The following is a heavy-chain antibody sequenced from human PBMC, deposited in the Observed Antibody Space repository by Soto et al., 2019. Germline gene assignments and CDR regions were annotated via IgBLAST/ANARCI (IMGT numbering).Heavy chain of an antibody. V-gene: IGHV6-1*01. CDR1: GDSVSSNSAA. CDR3: AREVEHQLAYNWFDP. D-gene: IGHD6-13*01. CDR2: TYYRSKWYN. Sequence: PSQTLSLTCAISGDSVSSNSAAWTWIRQSPSRGLEFLGRTYYRSKWYNDYAISVKSRITINPDTSKNQFSLQLNSVTPEDTAVYYCAREVEHQLAYNWFDPWGQGTPVTVSS. J-gene: IGHJ5*02.